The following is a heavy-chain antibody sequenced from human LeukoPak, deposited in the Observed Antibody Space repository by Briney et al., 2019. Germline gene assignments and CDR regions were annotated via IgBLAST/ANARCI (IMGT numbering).Heavy chain of an antibody. J-gene: IGHJ4*02. CDR2: IYYSGST. V-gene: IGHV4-59*08. CDR3: ARVGSSSYSSSWSFDY. Sequence: PSETLSLTCTVSGGSISSYYWSWIRQPPGKGLEWIGYIYYSGSTNYNPSLKSRVTISVDTSKNQFSLKLSSVTAADTAVYYCARVGSSSYSSSWSFDYWGQGTLVTVSS. CDR1: GGSISSYY. D-gene: IGHD6-13*01.